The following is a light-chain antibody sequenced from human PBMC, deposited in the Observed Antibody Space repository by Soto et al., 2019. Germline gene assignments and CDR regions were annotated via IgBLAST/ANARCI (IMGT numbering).Light chain of an antibody. Sequence: DIQMTQSPSSLSASVGDRVTLTCRTSEYIITYLNWYQQRPGKAPKLLIYGASNLQNGAPSRFSGTGSGTDFTLTITSLHPEDFAMYYCQQSYTTPFTFGPGTRVDI. CDR2: GAS. J-gene: IGKJ3*01. CDR3: QQSYTTPFT. CDR1: EYIITY. V-gene: IGKV1-39*01.